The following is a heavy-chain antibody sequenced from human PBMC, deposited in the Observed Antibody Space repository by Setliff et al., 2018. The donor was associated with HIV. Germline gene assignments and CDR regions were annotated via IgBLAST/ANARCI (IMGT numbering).Heavy chain of an antibody. V-gene: IGHV3-15*01. CDR1: GYTFTSYA. J-gene: IGHJ4*02. Sequence: PGGSLRLSCKASGYTFTSYAMHWVRQAPGKGLEWVGRSYTKTDGGTADYAAPVKGRFTISRDDSKNVVSLQMDSLKTEDTAVYYCTADLPDSAPYCFDYWGQGALVTVSS. CDR2: SYTKTDGGTA. D-gene: IGHD2-15*01. CDR3: TADLPDSAPYCFDY.